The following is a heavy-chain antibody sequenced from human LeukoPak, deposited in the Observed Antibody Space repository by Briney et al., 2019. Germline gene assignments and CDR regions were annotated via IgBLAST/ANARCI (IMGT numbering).Heavy chain of an antibody. Sequence: GGSLRLSCAASGFTFSSYTMHWIRQAPGKGLEWVSSISGSNSYIFYADSVKGRFTVSRDNAKDSLYLQMNSLRAEDTAVYYCARDLDSSGYYPYYYYGMDVWGQGTTVTVSS. CDR3: ARDLDSSGYYPYYYYGMDV. J-gene: IGHJ6*02. D-gene: IGHD3-22*01. CDR2: ISGSNSYI. V-gene: IGHV3-21*01. CDR1: GFTFSSYT.